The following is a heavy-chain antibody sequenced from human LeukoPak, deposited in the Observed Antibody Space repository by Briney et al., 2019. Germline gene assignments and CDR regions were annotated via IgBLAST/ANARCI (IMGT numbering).Heavy chain of an antibody. CDR3: AKYDYGGNGVFDY. Sequence: GGSLRLSCAASGFTFSNYAMSWVRQAPGKGLEWVSAISGSGGSTYYADSVKGRFTISRDNSKNTLYLQMNSLRAEDTAVHYCAKYDYGGNGVFDYWGQGTLVTVSS. CDR1: GFTFSNYA. CDR2: ISGSGGST. V-gene: IGHV3-23*01. J-gene: IGHJ4*02. D-gene: IGHD4-23*01.